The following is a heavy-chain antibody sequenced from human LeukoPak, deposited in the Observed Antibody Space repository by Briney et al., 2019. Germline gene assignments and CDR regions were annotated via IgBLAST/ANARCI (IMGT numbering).Heavy chain of an antibody. CDR3: AQARSSSGYGPLGFY. D-gene: IGHD5-12*01. Sequence: PGGSLRLSCAASGFSVSSNYMSWVRQAPGKGLEFVSVIYAGGDTFYADSVKGRFTISRGSSKNTLYLQMSSLTAEDTAVYYCAQARSSSGYGPLGFYWGQGTLVTVSS. V-gene: IGHV3-53*01. CDR2: IYAGGDT. CDR1: GFSVSSNY. J-gene: IGHJ4*02.